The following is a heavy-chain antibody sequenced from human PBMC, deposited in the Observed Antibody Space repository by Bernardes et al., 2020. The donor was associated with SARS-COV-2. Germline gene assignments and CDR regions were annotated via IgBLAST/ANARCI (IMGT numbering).Heavy chain of an antibody. CDR2: ILRNSNNI. Sequence: GESLRLSCVASGVTFDDYGMHWVRHVPGKGLEWVSGILRNSNNIGYADSVRGRFTISRDDAKNSLYLHMNSLRVEDTALYYCARDIGVVTAAFGFWGRGTLVTVSS. V-gene: IGHV3-9*01. CDR3: ARDIGVVTAAFGF. D-gene: IGHD2-21*02. CDR1: GVTFDDYG. J-gene: IGHJ4*02.